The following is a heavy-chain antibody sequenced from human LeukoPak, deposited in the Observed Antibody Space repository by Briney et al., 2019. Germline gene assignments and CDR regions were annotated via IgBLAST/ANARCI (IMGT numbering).Heavy chain of an antibody. CDR1: GGSISSYY. V-gene: IGHV4-59*01. CDR3: ASSSSGWYQDAFDI. CDR2: IYYSGST. Sequence: SETLSLTCTVSGGSISSYYWRWIRQPPGKGLEWIGYIYYSGSTNYNPSLKSRVTISVDTSKNQFSLKLSSVTAADTAVYYCASSSSGWYQDAFDIWGQGTMVTVSS. J-gene: IGHJ3*02. D-gene: IGHD6-19*01.